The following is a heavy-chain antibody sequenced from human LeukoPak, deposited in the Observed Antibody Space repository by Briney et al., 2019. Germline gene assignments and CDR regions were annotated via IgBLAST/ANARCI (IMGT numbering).Heavy chain of an antibody. J-gene: IGHJ4*02. V-gene: IGHV1-69*13. Sequence: ASVKVSCKASGGTFSSYAISWVRQAPGQGLEWMGGIIPIFGTANYAQKFQGRVTIIADESTSTAYMELGSLRSEDTAVYYCARGGSYDLFDYWGQGTLVTVSS. CDR3: ARGGSYDLFDY. CDR1: GGTFSSYA. CDR2: IIPIFGTA. D-gene: IGHD1-26*01.